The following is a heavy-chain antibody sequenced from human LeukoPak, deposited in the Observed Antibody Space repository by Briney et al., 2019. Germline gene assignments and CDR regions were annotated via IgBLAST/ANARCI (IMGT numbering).Heavy chain of an antibody. Sequence: ASVKVSCKASGYTFTSYAMNWVRQAPGQGLEWMGIINPSGASTSYAQKFQGRVSMTRDTSTSTFYMELSSLRSEDTAVYYCARHPSNYFDSSGYFGCFDPWGQGTLVTVSS. D-gene: IGHD3-22*01. CDR3: ARHPSNYFDSSGYFGCFDP. CDR2: INPSGAST. CDR1: GYTFTSYA. V-gene: IGHV1-46*01. J-gene: IGHJ5*02.